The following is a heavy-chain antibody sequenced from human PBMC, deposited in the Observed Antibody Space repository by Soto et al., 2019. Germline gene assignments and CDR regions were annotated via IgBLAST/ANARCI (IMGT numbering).Heavy chain of an antibody. CDR3: ARDAEYSGYDVTSDSKYYYYGMDV. J-gene: IGHJ6*02. V-gene: IGHV1-18*01. CDR2: ISAYNGNT. D-gene: IGHD5-12*01. Sequence: ASVKVSCEASGYTFTSYGISWVRQAPGQGLEWMGWISAYNGNTNYAQKLQGRVTMTTDTSTSTAYMELRSLRSDDTAVYYCARDAEYSGYDVTSDSKYYYYGMDVWGQGTTVTVSS. CDR1: GYTFTSYG.